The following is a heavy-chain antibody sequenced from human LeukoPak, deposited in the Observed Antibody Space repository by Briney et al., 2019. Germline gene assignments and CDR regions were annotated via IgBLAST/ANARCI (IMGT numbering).Heavy chain of an antibody. CDR2: ISAYNGNT. J-gene: IGHJ4*02. D-gene: IGHD3-3*01. CDR1: GYTFTSYG. Sequence: ASVKVSCKASGYTFTSYGISWVRRAPGQGLEWMGWISAYNGNTNYAQKLQGRVTMTTDTSTSTAYMELRSLRSDDTAVYYCARVSNTWDFWSGYNDYWGQGTLVTVSS. V-gene: IGHV1-18*01. CDR3: ARVSNTWDFWSGYNDY.